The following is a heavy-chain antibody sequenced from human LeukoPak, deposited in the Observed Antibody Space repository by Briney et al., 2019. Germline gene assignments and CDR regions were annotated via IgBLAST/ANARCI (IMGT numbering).Heavy chain of an antibody. Sequence: GASVKVSCKASGYMFISYNMQWVRQAPGQGLEWMGMVSGSGVNTKYAQKFRDRVTMTSDTSTSTVYMELSSLTSDDTAVYYCARDQHYATDYWGQGTRVTV. D-gene: IGHD2-2*01. J-gene: IGHJ4*02. CDR3: ARDQHYATDY. CDR2: VSGSGVNT. V-gene: IGHV1-46*03. CDR1: GYMFISYN.